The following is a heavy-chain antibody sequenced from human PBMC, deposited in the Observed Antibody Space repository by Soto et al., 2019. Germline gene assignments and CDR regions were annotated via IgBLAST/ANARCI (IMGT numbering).Heavy chain of an antibody. CDR1: GYSFTSYW. V-gene: IGHV5-10-1*01. J-gene: IGHJ3*02. D-gene: IGHD3-22*01. Sequence: PGESLKISCKGSGYSFTSYWISWVRLMPGKGLEWMGRIDPSDSYTNYSPSFQGHVTISADKSITTAYLQWSSLKASDTAMYYCARHGSTYYYDSSGYSGAFDIWGQGTMVTV. CDR3: ARHGSTYYYDSSGYSGAFDI. CDR2: IDPSDSYT.